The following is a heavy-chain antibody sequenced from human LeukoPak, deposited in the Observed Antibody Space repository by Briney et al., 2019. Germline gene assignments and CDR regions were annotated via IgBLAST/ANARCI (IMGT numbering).Heavy chain of an antibody. Sequence: APVKVSCKASGYTFTGYYMHWVRQAPGQGLEWMGRINPNSGGTNSAQKFYGRVTMTRDTSISTAYMELSRLTSDDTAVYYCARGGVGATAHFDYWGQGTLVTVSS. CDR1: GYTFTGYY. V-gene: IGHV1-2*06. J-gene: IGHJ4*02. CDR3: ARGGVGATAHFDY. D-gene: IGHD1-26*01. CDR2: INPNSGGT.